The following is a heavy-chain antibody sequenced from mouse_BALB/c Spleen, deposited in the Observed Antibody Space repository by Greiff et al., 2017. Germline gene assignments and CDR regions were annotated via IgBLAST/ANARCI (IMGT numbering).Heavy chain of an antibody. CDR2: FYPGSGSI. J-gene: IGHJ1*01. CDR1: GYTFTEYT. CDR3: ARHEDQVVSGLEWYFDV. Sequence: QVQLQQSGAELVKPGASVKLSCKASGYTFTEYTIHWVKQRSGQGLEWIGWFYPGSGSIKYNEKFKDKATLTADKSSSTVYMELSRLTSEDSAVYFCARHEDQVVSGLEWYFDVWGAGTTVTVSS. D-gene: IGHD1-1*02. V-gene: IGHV1-62-2*01.